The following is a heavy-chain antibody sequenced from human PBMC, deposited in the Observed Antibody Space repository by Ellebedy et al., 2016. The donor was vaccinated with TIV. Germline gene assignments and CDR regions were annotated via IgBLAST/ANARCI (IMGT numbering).Heavy chain of an antibody. D-gene: IGHD3-22*01. CDR1: GGSISGYY. Sequence: SETLSLXXTVSGGSISGYYWSWIRQPPGKGLEWIGNLHSSGVTDYNPSLRNRVATSLDTSKNQVSLILTSVTAADTAVYYCASHTYLHDSGGYYSFDYWGQGTLVTVSS. J-gene: IGHJ4*02. V-gene: IGHV4-4*09. CDR2: LHSSGVT. CDR3: ASHTYLHDSGGYYSFDY.